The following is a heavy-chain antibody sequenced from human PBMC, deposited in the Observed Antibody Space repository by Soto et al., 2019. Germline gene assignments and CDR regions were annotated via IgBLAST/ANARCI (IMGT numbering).Heavy chain of an antibody. V-gene: IGHV1-18*01. CDR2: ISAYNGNT. CDR3: ARKPTGSPADY. D-gene: IGHD3-9*01. CDR1: GFTFTNYG. J-gene: IGHJ4*02. Sequence: QVQLVQSGAEVKKPGASVKVSCKASGFTFTNYGIIWARQAPDQGLEWMGWISAYNGNTFYAQKFQGRVTVTTDASTSTAYMDLRSLRSDDTAVYYCARKPTGSPADYWGQGTLVTVSS.